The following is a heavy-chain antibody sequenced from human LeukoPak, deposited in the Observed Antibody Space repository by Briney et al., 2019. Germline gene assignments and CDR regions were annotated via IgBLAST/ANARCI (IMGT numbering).Heavy chain of an antibody. CDR3: ARIRDGYNDAYDL. Sequence: ASVKVSCKASGYTFTGHYMHWVRQAPGQGLEWMGLINPDGGNTNYAQNFQGRVTLTRDTSTSTVYMELSSLRSEDTAIYYCARIRDGYNDAYDLWGQGTVVTVPS. V-gene: IGHV1-46*01. CDR2: INPDGGNT. CDR1: GYTFTGHY. J-gene: IGHJ3*01. D-gene: IGHD5-24*01.